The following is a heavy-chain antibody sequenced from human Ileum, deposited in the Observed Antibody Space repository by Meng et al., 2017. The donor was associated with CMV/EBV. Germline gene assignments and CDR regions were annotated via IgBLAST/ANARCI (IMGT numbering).Heavy chain of an antibody. CDR2: IKPDGSEK. CDR3: AREMRYCSGNTCYTNWYFDL. V-gene: IGHV3-7*01. J-gene: IGHJ2*01. D-gene: IGHD2-15*01. CDR1: GFTFSSYS. Sequence: GESLKISCAASGFTFSSYSMSWVRQAPGKGLEWVANIKPDGSEKYYVDSVKGRFSISRDNGKNAVYLQMNSLRAEDTAVYYCAREMRYCSGNTCYTNWYFDLWGRGTLVTVSS.